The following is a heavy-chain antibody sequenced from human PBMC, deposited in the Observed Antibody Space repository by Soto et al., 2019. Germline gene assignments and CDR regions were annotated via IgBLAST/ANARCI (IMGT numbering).Heavy chain of an antibody. V-gene: IGHV3-30-3*01. J-gene: IGHJ5*02. CDR3: ARDPKHDSGDYGDWFDP. CDR1: GFTFSSYA. Sequence: QVQLVESGGGVVQPGRSLRLSCAASGFTFSSYAMHWVRQAPGKGLEWVAVISYDGSNKYYADSVKGRFTISRDNSKNTLYLKMNSLRAEDTAVYYCARDPKHDSGDYGDWFDPWGQGTLVTVSS. D-gene: IGHD4-17*01. CDR2: ISYDGSNK.